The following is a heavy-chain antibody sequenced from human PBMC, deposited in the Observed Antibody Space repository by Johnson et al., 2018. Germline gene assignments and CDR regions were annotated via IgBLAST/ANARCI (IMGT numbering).Heavy chain of an antibody. CDR2: TSNDEGIK. D-gene: IGHD3-10*01. Sequence: QVQLVQSGGGVVQPGRSLRLSCSASGFSFSNYVMHWVRQAPGKGLEWVAVTSNDEGIKYDVDSVKGRFTISRDNSKGTLYLQINSRRAEDTAVHYCATGAISGVIYREFFQHWGQGTLVTVSS. CDR3: ATGAISGVIYREFFQH. CDR1: GFSFSNYV. J-gene: IGHJ1*01. V-gene: IGHV3-30*03.